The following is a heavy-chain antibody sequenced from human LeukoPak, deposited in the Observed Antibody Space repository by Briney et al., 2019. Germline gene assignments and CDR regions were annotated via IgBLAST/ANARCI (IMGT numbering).Heavy chain of an antibody. Sequence: PSETLSLTCTVSGGSLSSSSYYWGWLRQPPGGGREWIGSIYYTGSTYYSPSLKSRVTISADTSKNEFSLKLSSVTAADTAVYYCTSEISSASNYWGQGTLVTVSS. V-gene: IGHV4-39*01. J-gene: IGHJ4*02. CDR3: TSEISSASNY. CDR2: IYYTGST. CDR1: GGSLSSSSYY. D-gene: IGHD6-6*01.